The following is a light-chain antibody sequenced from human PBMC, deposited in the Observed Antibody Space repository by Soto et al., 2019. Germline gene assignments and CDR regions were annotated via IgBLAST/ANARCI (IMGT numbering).Light chain of an antibody. V-gene: IGKV3-20*01. CDR3: QQYGSSQT. CDR2: GAS. Sequence: EIGLTHSPGTLSLSPGERATLSCRASQSVSSSYLAWYQQKPGQAPRLLIYGASTRATGIPDRFSGSGSGTDFTLTISRLEPEDFEVYYCQQYGSSQTFGQGTKVDIK. CDR1: QSVSSSY. J-gene: IGKJ1*01.